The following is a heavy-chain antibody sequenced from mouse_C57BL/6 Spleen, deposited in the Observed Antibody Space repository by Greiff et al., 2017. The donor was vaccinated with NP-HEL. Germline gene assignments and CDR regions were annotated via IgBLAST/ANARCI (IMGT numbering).Heavy chain of an antibody. V-gene: IGHV1-42*01. J-gene: IGHJ3*01. CDR2: INPSTGGT. D-gene: IGHD1-1*01. CDR3: AARRGSTVVPFAY. CDR1: GYSFTGYY. Sequence: EVQLQQSGPELVKPGASVKISCKASGYSFTGYYMNWVKQSPEKSLEWIGEINPSTGGTTYNQKFKAKATLTVDKSSSTAYMQLKSLTSEDSAVYYCAARRGSTVVPFAYWGQGTLVTVSA.